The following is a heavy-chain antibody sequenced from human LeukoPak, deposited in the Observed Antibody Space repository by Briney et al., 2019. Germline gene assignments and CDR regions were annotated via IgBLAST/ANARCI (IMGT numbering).Heavy chain of an antibody. CDR3: ARASDFWSGYLDYFDY. V-gene: IGHV3-21*01. J-gene: IGHJ4*02. D-gene: IGHD3-3*01. CDR1: GFTFSSYA. CDR2: ISSSSSYI. Sequence: GGSLRLSCAASGFTFSSYAMSWVRQAPGKGLEWVSSISSSSSYIYYADSVKGRFTISRDNAKNSLYLQMNSLRAEDTAVYYCARASDFWSGYLDYFDYWGQGTLVTVSS.